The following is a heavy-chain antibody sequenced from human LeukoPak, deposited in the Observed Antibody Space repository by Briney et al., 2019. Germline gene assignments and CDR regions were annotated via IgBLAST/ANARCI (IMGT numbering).Heavy chain of an antibody. CDR1: GGSISSHY. D-gene: IGHD5-24*01. CDR2: IYYSGST. CDR3: ARSLGDGYNFGY. J-gene: IGHJ4*02. V-gene: IGHV4-59*11. Sequence: SETLSLTCTVSGGSISSHYWSWIRQPPGKGLEWIGYIYYSGSTNYNPSLKSRVTISVDTSKNQFSLKPSSVTAADTAVYYCARSLGDGYNFGYWGQGTLVTVSS.